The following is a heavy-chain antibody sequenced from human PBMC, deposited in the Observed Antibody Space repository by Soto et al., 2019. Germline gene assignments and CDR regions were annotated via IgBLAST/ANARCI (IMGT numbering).Heavy chain of an antibody. CDR3: VRTAREGAVAPHWFDR. V-gene: IGHV4-30-4*01. D-gene: IGHD2-21*02. J-gene: IGHJ5*02. CDR2: VYYTGST. Sequence: SETLSLTCTVSGASIKSTDYYWSWIRQAPGKGLEWIGYVYYTGSTYYNPSLMSRLTISVDTSKNQFSLKLTSVTAAETAVYYCVRTAREGAVAPHWFDRWGQGTQVTVSS. CDR1: GASIKSTDYY.